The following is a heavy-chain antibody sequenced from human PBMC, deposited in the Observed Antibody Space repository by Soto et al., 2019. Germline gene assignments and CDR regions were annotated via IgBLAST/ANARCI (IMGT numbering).Heavy chain of an antibody. V-gene: IGHV3-13*04. CDR3: ARAIGPTLFDY. J-gene: IGHJ4*02. CDR1: GFTFSSYD. D-gene: IGHD3-22*01. CDR2: IGTAGDT. Sequence: GGSLRLSCSASGFTFSSYDMHWVRQGPGKGLEWVSAIGTAGDTNYAGSVKGRFTISRENAKNSLYLQMNSLRAGDTAIYFCARAIGPTLFDYWGQVTLVTVSS.